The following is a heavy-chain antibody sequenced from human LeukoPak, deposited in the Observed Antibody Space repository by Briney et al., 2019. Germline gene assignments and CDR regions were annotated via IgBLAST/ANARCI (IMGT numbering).Heavy chain of an antibody. CDR1: GGTFSSYA. V-gene: IGHV1-69*05. J-gene: IGHJ5*02. CDR2: IIPIFGTA. CDR3: ARGVARRYNWFDP. D-gene: IGHD4-17*01. Sequence: SVKVSCKASGGTFSSYAISWVRQAPGQGLEWMGGIIPIFGTANYAQKFQGRVTMTRNTSISTAYMELSSLRSEDTAVYYCARGVARRYNWFDPWGQGTLVTVSS.